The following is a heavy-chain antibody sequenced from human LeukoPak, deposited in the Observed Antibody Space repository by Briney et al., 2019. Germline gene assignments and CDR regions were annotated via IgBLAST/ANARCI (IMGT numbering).Heavy chain of an antibody. V-gene: IGHV4-38-2*02. CDR2: IYHSGST. CDR3: ARALDSPSNFDY. J-gene: IGHJ4*02. D-gene: IGHD3-3*01. Sequence: SETLSLTCTVSGYSISSGYYWGWIRQPPGKGLEWIGSIYHSGSTYYNPSLKSRVTISVDTSKNQFSLKLSSVTAADTAVYYCARALDSPSNFDYWGQGTLVTVSS. CDR1: GYSISSGYY.